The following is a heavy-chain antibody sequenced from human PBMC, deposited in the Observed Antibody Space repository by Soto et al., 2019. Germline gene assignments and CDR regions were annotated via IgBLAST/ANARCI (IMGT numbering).Heavy chain of an antibody. D-gene: IGHD3-22*01. J-gene: IGHJ4*02. CDR1: GGTFSSYT. Sequence: QVQMVQSGAEVKKPGSSVKVSCKASGGTFSSYTISWVRQAPGQGLEWMGRITPILGIANYAQKFQGRVTITADKSSSTAYMELSSLRSEDTAVYYCANLYYYASSGVFDYWGQGTLVTVSS. CDR2: ITPILGIA. CDR3: ANLYYYASSGVFDY. V-gene: IGHV1-69*02.